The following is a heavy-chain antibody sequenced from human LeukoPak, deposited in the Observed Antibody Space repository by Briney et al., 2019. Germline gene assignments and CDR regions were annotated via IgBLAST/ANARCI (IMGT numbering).Heavy chain of an antibody. D-gene: IGHD3-22*01. CDR1: GYTFTSYA. CDR3: ARDGAYYDSSGFDY. Sequence: ASVKVSCKASGYTFTSYAMNWVRQAPGQGLEWMGWINTNTGNPTYAQGFTGRFVFSLDTSVSTAYLQISSLKAEDTAVYHCARDGAYYDSSGFDYWGQGTLVTVSS. CDR2: INTNTGNP. V-gene: IGHV7-4-1*02. J-gene: IGHJ4*02.